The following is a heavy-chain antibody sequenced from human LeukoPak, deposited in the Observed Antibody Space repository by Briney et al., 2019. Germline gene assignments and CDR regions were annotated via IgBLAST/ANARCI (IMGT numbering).Heavy chain of an antibody. Sequence: SETLSLTCTVSGGSICLYYWAWIRQPPGKGLEWIGYIFHTGSTNYNPSLKSRLTISVDTSRNQFSLRLSSVTAADTAVYYCARHQHAGREHYYGIDVWGQGTTVSVSS. CDR3: ARHQHAGREHYYGIDV. J-gene: IGHJ6*02. CDR2: IFHTGST. CDR1: GGSICLYY. D-gene: IGHD1-26*01. V-gene: IGHV4-59*08.